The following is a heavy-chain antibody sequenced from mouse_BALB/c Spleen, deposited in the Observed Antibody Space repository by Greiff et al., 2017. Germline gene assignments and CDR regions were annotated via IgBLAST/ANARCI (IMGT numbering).Heavy chain of an antibody. CDR2: ISSGGSYT. J-gene: IGHJ4*01. CDR3: ARGQDCYYVAMDH. D-gene: IGHD2-3*01. Sequence: EVMLVESGGDLVKPGGSLKLSCAASGFTFSSYGMSWVRQTPDKRLEWVATISSGGSYTYYPDSVKGRFTISRDNAKNTLYLQMSSLKSEDTAMYYCARGQDCYYVAMDHWGQGTSVTGSS. CDR1: GFTFSSYG. V-gene: IGHV5-6*01.